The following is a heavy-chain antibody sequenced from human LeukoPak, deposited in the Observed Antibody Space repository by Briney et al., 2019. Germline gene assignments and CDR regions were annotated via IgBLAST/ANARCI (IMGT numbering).Heavy chain of an antibody. CDR3: ARDSGYDSFDY. CDR1: GFTFSRYG. Sequence: GGSLRLSCAASGFTFSRYGMHWVRQTPGKGLEWVAVISYDASNKYYADSVKGRFTISRDNSKNTLYLQMNSLRAEDAAVYYCARDSGYDSFDYWGQGTLVTVSS. CDR2: ISYDASNK. J-gene: IGHJ4*02. D-gene: IGHD5-12*01. V-gene: IGHV3-30*03.